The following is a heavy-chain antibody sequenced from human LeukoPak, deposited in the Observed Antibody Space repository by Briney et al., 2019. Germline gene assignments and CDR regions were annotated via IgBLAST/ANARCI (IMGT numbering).Heavy chain of an antibody. CDR1: GGSFSGYY. J-gene: IGHJ4*02. CDR2: INHSGST. V-gene: IGHV4-34*01. Sequence: PSETLSLTCAVYGGSFSGYYWSWIRQPPGKGLEWIGEINHSGSTNYNPSLKSRVTISVDTSKNQISLKLSSVTAADTAVYYCARVPAAIAYYDFWSGYSIPDYWGQGTLVTVSS. CDR3: ARVPAAIAYYDFWSGYSIPDY. D-gene: IGHD3-3*01.